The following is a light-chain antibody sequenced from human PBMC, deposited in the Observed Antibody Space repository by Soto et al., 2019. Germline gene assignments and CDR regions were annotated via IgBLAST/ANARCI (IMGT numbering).Light chain of an antibody. V-gene: IGKV3-20*01. CDR1: QSVSSSY. CDR2: GAS. CDR3: QQFGNSPYT. J-gene: IGKJ2*01. Sequence: EIELTQSPGTLSLSPGERATLSCRASQSVSSSYLAWYQQKPGKAPRLLIYGASSMATGIPDRFSGSGSGTDFTLTISRLEPEDFAVYYCQQFGNSPYTFGQGTRLEIK.